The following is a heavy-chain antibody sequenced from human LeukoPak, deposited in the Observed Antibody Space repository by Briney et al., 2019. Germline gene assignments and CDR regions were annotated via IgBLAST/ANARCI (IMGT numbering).Heavy chain of an antibody. CDR3: AREGDGEFDP. V-gene: IGHV4-59*12. Sequence: NSSETLSLTCAVYGGSFSGYYWSWIRQPPGKGLEWIGYIYYSGSTNYNPSLKSRVTISVDTSKNQFSLKLSSVTAADTAVYYCAREGDGEFDPWGQGTLVTVSS. CDR2: IYYSGST. D-gene: IGHD7-27*01. CDR1: GGSFSGYY. J-gene: IGHJ5*02.